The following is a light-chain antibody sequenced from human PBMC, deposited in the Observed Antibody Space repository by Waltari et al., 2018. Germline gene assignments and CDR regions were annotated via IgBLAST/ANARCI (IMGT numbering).Light chain of an antibody. CDR1: KLGDKY. CDR2: EDT. Sequence: SYELTQPPSVSVSPGQAVSITCSEKKLGDKYVNWYQQKAGQSPVLVIYEDTKRPSGIPGRLSASNSGNTATLTISETQAMDEAEYYCQTWDSSSYVFGTGTTVTVL. CDR3: QTWDSSSYV. J-gene: IGLJ1*01. V-gene: IGLV3-1*01.